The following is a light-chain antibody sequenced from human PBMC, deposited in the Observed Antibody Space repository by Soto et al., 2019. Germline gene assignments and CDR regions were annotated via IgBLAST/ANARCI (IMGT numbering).Light chain of an antibody. CDR1: SSNIGSNP. CDR2: NNN. Sequence: QSVLTQPPSASGTPGQRVTISCSGSSSNIGSNPVHWYQQVPGTAPKLLIHNNNQRPSGVPARFSVSKSGTSASLAISGLQSEDESDYYCAAWDDSLNGVLFGGGTKLTVL. CDR3: AAWDDSLNGVL. V-gene: IGLV1-44*01. J-gene: IGLJ2*01.